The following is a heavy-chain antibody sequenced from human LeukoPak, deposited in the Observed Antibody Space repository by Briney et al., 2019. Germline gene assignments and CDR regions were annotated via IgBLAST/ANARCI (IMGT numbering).Heavy chain of an antibody. CDR1: GFTFSSYA. D-gene: IGHD3-22*01. Sequence: PGASLRLSCAASGFTFSSYAMSWVRQAPGKGLEWVSAISGSGGSTYYADPVKGRFTISRDNSKNTLYLQMNSLRAEDTAVYYCAKGAPAPPYYYDSSGYQHFDYWGQGTLVTVSS. CDR2: ISGSGGST. J-gene: IGHJ4*02. V-gene: IGHV3-23*01. CDR3: AKGAPAPPYYYDSSGYQHFDY.